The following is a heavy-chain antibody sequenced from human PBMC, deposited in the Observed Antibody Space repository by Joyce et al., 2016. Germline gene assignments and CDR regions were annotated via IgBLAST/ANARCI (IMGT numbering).Heavy chain of an antibody. J-gene: IGHJ6*03. CDR3: AKDRPYSTYYYFYYMDV. D-gene: IGHD4-11*01. CDR1: GFTFNNYG. Sequence: AASGFTFNNYGLTWVRQAPGKGREWVSSISDIGGSTYYADSVSDRCTSSRDNTKKTLFLKMTSLTAEDTAVYYCAKDRPYSTYYYFYYMDVWGKGTTVTVSS. V-gene: IGHV3-23*01. CDR2: ISDIGGST.